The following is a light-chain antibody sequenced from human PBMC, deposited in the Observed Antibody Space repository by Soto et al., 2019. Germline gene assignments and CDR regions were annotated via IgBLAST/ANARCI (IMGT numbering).Light chain of an antibody. Sequence: QSVLTQPPSASGTPGQRVTISCSGSSSNIGSNTVSWYQQFPGTAPKLLIYNNNQRPSGVPDRFSGSKSGTSASLAISGLQSEDEADYYCAAWDDSLYGYVFGTGTKLTVL. V-gene: IGLV1-44*01. CDR2: NNN. CDR1: SSNIGSNT. J-gene: IGLJ1*01. CDR3: AAWDDSLYGYV.